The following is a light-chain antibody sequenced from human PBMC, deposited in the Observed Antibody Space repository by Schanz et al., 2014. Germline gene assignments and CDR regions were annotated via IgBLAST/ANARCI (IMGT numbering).Light chain of an antibody. Sequence: QSALTQPASVSGSPGQSITISCTGTSSDVGGYNYVSWYQQHPGKAPKVIIYDVSNRPLGVSNRFSGSKSGNTASLTISGLQAEDEADYYCSSYTSSSTRVFGGGTKLTVL. CDR3: SSYTSSSTRV. V-gene: IGLV2-14*01. CDR2: DVS. J-gene: IGLJ3*02. CDR1: SSDVGGYNY.